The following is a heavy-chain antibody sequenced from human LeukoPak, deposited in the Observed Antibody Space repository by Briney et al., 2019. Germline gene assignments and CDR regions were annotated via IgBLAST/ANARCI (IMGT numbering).Heavy chain of an antibody. CDR3: AGELEYYYMDV. Sequence: SETLSLTCTVSGGSISSGSYYWSWIRQPAGKGLEWIGRIYTCGSTNYNPSLKSRVTISLDTSKKQFSLKLSSVTAADTAVYYCAGELEYYYMDVWGKGTTVTVSS. V-gene: IGHV4-61*02. CDR2: IYTCGST. D-gene: IGHD1-1*01. CDR1: GGSISSGSYY. J-gene: IGHJ6*03.